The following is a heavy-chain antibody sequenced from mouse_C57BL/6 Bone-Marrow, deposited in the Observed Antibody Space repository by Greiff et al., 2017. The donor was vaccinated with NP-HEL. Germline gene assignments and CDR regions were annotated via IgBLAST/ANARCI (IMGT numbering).Heavy chain of an antibody. D-gene: IGHD2-1*01. CDR1: GYTFTSYW. Sequence: QVQLQQPGAELVKPGASVKLSCKASGYTFTSYWMHWVKQRPGQGLEWIGMIHPNSGSTNYNEKFKSKATLTVDKSSSTAYMQLSSLTSEDSAVYYCGGGNYVWYFDYWGQGTTLTVSS. V-gene: IGHV1-64*01. J-gene: IGHJ2*01. CDR2: IHPNSGST. CDR3: GGGNYVWYFDY.